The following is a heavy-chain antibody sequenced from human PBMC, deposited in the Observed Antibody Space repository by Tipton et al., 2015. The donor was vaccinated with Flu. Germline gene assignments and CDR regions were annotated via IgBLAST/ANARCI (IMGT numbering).Heavy chain of an antibody. Sequence: SLRLSCAASGFTFSNYAMNWVRQAPGKGLEWVSGISGSGGTTYYAGSVKGRFTISRDNSKNTLSLQMNSLRAEDTAVYYCARDHPPSITVLGEITDYFGMDVWGQGTTVTVSS. CDR3: ARDHPPSITVLGEITDYFGMDV. J-gene: IGHJ6*02. CDR2: ISGSGGTT. CDR1: GFTFSNYA. D-gene: IGHD3-3*01. V-gene: IGHV3-23*01.